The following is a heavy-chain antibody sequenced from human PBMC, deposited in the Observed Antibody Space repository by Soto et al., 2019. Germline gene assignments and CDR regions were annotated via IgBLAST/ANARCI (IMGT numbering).Heavy chain of an antibody. Sequence: EVQLVESGGGLVQPGGSLRLSCAASGFTFSSYWMSWVRQAPGKGREWVANIKQAGSERYYVDSVKGRFTISRENAKNSLYLQMNSLRAEDTAVYYCARGGSSTRFMDYWGQGTLVTVSS. J-gene: IGHJ4*02. V-gene: IGHV3-7*03. D-gene: IGHD2-2*01. CDR2: IKQAGSER. CDR1: GFTFSSYW. CDR3: ARGGSSTRFMDY.